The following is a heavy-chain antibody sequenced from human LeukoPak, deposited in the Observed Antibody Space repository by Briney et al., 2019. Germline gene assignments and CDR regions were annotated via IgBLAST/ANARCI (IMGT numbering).Heavy chain of an antibody. V-gene: IGHV4-34*01. J-gene: IGHJ3*02. Sequence: SETLSLTCAAYGGSFSGYYWSWIRQPPGKGLEWIGEINHSGSTNYNPSPKSRVTISVDTSKNQFSLKLSSVTAADTAVYYCARGHSDYVWGSYYADAFDIWGQGTMVTVSS. D-gene: IGHD3-16*01. CDR2: INHSGST. CDR3: ARGHSDYVWGSYYADAFDI. CDR1: GGSFSGYY.